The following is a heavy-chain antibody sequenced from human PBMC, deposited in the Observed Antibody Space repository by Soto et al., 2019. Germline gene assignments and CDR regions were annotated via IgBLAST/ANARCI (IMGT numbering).Heavy chain of an antibody. CDR2: ISPDDGNT. J-gene: IGHJ4*02. V-gene: IGHV1-18*01. D-gene: IGHD3-10*01. Sequence: ASVKVSCKTSGYTFNSYTIAWVRQAPGQGLEWLGWISPDDGNTEYEQKLQGRVTMTADALTNNAYLELRSLKSDDTAIYYCARVEAPFGESLHWGQGTLVTVSS. CDR1: GYTFNSYT. CDR3: ARVEAPFGESLH.